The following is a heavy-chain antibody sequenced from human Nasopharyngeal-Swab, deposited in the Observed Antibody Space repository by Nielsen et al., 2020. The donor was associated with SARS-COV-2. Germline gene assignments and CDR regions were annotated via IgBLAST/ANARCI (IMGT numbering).Heavy chain of an antibody. CDR2: IKQDGSEK. Sequence: WIRQPPGKGLEWVANIKQDGSEKYCVDSVKGRFTISRDNAKNSLYLQMNSLRAEDTAVYYCASVHSSSWYFDYWGQGTLVTVSS. V-gene: IGHV3-7*01. CDR3: ASVHSSSWYFDY. D-gene: IGHD6-13*01. J-gene: IGHJ4*02.